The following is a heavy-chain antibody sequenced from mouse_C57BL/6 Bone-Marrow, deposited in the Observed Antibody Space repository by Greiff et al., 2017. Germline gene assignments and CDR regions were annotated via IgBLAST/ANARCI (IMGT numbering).Heavy chain of an antibody. D-gene: IGHD1-1*01. CDR3: ARGDYYYGSSYGRFAY. CDR1: GYTFTSYG. CDR2: IYPRSGNT. Sequence: QVQLQQSGAELARPGASVKLSCKASGYTFTSYGISWVKQRTGQGLEWIGEIYPRSGNTYYNEKFKGKATLTADKSSSTAYMELRSLTSADYSVYFCARGDYYYGSSYGRFAYWGQGTLVTVSA. J-gene: IGHJ3*01. V-gene: IGHV1-81*01.